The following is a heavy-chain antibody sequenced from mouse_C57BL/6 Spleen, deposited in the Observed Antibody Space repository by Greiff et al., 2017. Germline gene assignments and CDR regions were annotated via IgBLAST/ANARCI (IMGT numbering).Heavy chain of an antibody. V-gene: IGHV1-64*01. J-gene: IGHJ3*01. CDR1: GYTFTSYW. D-gene: IGHD1-1*01. CDR2: IHPNSGST. Sequence: IQLQQPGAELVKPGASVKLSCKASGYTFTSYWMHWVKQRPGQGLEWIGMIHPNSGSTNYNEKFKSKATLTVDKSSSTAYMQLSSLTSEDSAVXYCARGYDSSCGLAYGGQGTLVTVSA. CDR3: ARGYDSSCGLAY.